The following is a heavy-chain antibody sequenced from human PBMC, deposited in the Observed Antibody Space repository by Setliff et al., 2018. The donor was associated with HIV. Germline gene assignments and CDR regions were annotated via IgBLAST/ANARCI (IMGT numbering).Heavy chain of an antibody. D-gene: IGHD6-13*01. V-gene: IGHV4-59*11. CDR1: GGSISVHY. CDR3: ARVPTSSWYVTTQRTKEYFHQ. Sequence: SETLSLTCTVSGGSISVHYWSWLRQPPGKGLEWIGYMYASGSTDYNPSLKSRVTISVDRFRNQFSLRLSSVTAADTTIYYCARVPTSSWYVTTQRTKEYFHQWGQGTLVTVSS. J-gene: IGHJ1*01. CDR2: MYASGST.